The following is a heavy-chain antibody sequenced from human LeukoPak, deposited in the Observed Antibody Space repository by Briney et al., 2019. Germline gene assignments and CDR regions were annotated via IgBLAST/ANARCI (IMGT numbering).Heavy chain of an antibody. D-gene: IGHD3-10*02. J-gene: IGHJ4*02. CDR1: GGSTSDYY. Sequence: SETLSLTCSVSGGSTSDYYWNWIRQPAGQGLEWLGRIYYTGNTAYNPSLESRLSMSLDTAKNQFSLKVTSVTAADTAVYYCARGGTLFTYFDPWGQGALVTVSS. CDR2: IYYTGNT. CDR3: ARGGTLFTYFDP. V-gene: IGHV4-4*07.